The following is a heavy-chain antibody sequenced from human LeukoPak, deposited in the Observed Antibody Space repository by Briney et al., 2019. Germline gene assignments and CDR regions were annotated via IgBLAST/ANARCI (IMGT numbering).Heavy chain of an antibody. D-gene: IGHD4-23*01. V-gene: IGHV4-4*02. Sequence: SETLSLTCAVSGGSISSSNWWSWVRQPPGQGLEWIGEIYHSGSTNYNPSLKSRVTISVDKSKNQFSLKLSSVTAADTAVYYCARDGGNSVYYGMDVWGQGTTVTVSS. CDR1: GGSISSSNW. CDR2: IYHSGST. CDR3: ARDGGNSVYYGMDV. J-gene: IGHJ6*02.